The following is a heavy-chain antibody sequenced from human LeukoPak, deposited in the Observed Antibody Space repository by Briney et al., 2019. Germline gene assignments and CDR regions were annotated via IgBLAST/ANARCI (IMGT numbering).Heavy chain of an antibody. CDR3: ARILGGMDV. V-gene: IGHV3-7*01. D-gene: IGHD2/OR15-2a*01. CDR2: IKHDGSEK. CDR1: GFTFSTYW. J-gene: IGHJ6*02. Sequence: GGSLRLSCAASGFTFSTYWMSWVRQAPGKGLEWVANIKHDGSEKYYVDSMKGRFTISRDNAKSSLYLQMNSLRAEDTAVYYCARILGGMDVWGRGTTVTVSS.